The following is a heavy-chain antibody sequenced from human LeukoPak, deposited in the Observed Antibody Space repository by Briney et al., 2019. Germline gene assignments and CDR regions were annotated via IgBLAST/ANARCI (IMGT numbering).Heavy chain of an antibody. D-gene: IGHD2-2*01. CDR3: AKDPRMYQLTNPSDY. J-gene: IGHJ4*02. V-gene: IGHV3-30*18. CDR1: GFTFSNYG. Sequence: GRSLRLSCAASGFTFSNYGMHWVRQAPGKGLEWVLFISYDGSNKYYADSVKGRFTISRDNSKNTLYLQMNSLRAEDTALYYCAKDPRMYQLTNPSDYWGQGTLVTVSS. CDR2: ISYDGSNK.